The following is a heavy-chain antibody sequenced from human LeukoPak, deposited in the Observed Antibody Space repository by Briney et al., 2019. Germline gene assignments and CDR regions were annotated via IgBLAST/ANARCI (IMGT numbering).Heavy chain of an antibody. V-gene: IGHV3-7*01. CDR3: VQGGHFDF. CDR1: GFSFSVFW. CDR2: INEGGSST. J-gene: IGHJ4*02. D-gene: IGHD3-16*01. Sequence: PGGSLRLSCAASGFSFSVFWMTWGRQAPGKRPEWVANINEGGSSTYYVDSVRGRFTISRDNGKNLLFLEMNSLRADDTAVYFSVQGGHFDFWGQGAPVTVSS.